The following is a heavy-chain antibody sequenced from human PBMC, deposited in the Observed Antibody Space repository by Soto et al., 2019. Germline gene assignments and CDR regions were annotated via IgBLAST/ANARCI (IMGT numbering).Heavy chain of an antibody. Sequence: SETLSLTCTVSGGSISSYYWSWIRQPPGKGLEWIGYIYYSGSTNYNPSLKSRVTISVDTSKNQFSLKLSSVTAADTAVYYCARDRDGFDYWGQGTLVTVSS. CDR1: GGSISSYY. D-gene: IGHD2-21*01. V-gene: IGHV4-59*01. CDR3: ARDRDGFDY. J-gene: IGHJ4*02. CDR2: IYYSGST.